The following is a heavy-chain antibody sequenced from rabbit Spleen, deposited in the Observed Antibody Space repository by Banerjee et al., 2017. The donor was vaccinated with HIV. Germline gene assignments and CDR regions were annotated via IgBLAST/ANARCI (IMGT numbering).Heavy chain of an antibody. D-gene: IGHD8-1*01. Sequence: QEQLVESGGGLVKPGASLTLICTASGFSFGDRDVMCWVRQAPGKGLEWIGCIYPDGSGSTAYASWAKGRFTISKTSSTTVTLQMNSLTPADTATYFCARDVHSSSDAFGLWGQGTLVTVS. CDR2: IYPDGSGST. V-gene: IGHV1S45*01. CDR1: GFSFGDRDV. CDR3: ARDVHSSSDAFGL. J-gene: IGHJ4*01.